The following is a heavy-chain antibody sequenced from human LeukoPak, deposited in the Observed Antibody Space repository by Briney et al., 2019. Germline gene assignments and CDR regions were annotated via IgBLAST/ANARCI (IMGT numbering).Heavy chain of an antibody. CDR1: GYTFTSYA. V-gene: IGHV1-3*01. D-gene: IGHD6-19*01. CDR3: ATRTEYSSGWHYFDY. Sequence: GASVTDSCTASGYTFTSYAMHWVRQAPRQRLEWMGWINAGNGNTKYSQKFQGRVTITRDTSASTAYMELSSLRSEDTAVYYCATRTEYSSGWHYFDYWGQGTLVTVSS. CDR2: INAGNGNT. J-gene: IGHJ4*02.